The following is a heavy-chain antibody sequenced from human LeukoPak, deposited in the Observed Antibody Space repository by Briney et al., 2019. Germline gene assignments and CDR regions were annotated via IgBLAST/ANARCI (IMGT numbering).Heavy chain of an antibody. Sequence: GGPLRHPCGASGFNQSSYWMRGVRQAPGKGLEGVANIKQDGSEGYYVDSVKGRFTISRDNAKKSTYLQMNRVRAEDTAVYYCARVSHRAFDIWGQGTMVTVSS. CDR3: ARVSHRAFDI. CDR1: GFNQSSYW. D-gene: IGHD1-14*01. J-gene: IGHJ3*02. V-gene: IGHV3-7*01. CDR2: IKQDGSEG.